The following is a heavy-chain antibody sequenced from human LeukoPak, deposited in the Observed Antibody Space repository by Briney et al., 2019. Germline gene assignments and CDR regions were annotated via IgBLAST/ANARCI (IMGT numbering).Heavy chain of an antibody. J-gene: IGHJ4*02. CDR1: QYSFSDYA. CDR3: ARGLENFDC. CDR2: INPNSGGT. D-gene: IGHD4-11*01. Sequence: ASVKVSCKASQYSFSDYAIHWVRQAPGQGLEWVGRINPNSGGTSFAQKFQGSVTMTRDTSISTAYMKLSRLRSDDTAVYYCARGLENFDCWGQGTLVTVSS. V-gene: IGHV1-2*06.